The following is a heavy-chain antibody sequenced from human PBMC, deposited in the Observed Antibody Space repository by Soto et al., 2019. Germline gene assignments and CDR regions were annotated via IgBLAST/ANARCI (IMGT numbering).Heavy chain of an antibody. V-gene: IGHV3-23*01. D-gene: IGHD3-22*01. CDR3: AKGSYYYDNRGLNLGYWYFDL. CDR1: EFTLTNYA. Sequence: EVQVLESGGGLVQPGGSLRLSCAASEFTLTNYAMSWVRQAPGKGLEWVSGILGRGGSTFYADSVKGRSTISRDNSKNTLYMQMNSLRAGDTALYYCAKGSYYYDNRGLNLGYWYFDLWGRGTLVTVSS. CDR2: ILGRGGST. J-gene: IGHJ2*01.